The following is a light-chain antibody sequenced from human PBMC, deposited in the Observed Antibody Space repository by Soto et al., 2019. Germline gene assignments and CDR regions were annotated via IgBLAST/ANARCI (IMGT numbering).Light chain of an antibody. CDR3: SSYTSTSPPFL. J-gene: IGLJ1*01. V-gene: IGLV2-14*01. CDR2: GVS. CDR1: SSDIGDYNF. Sequence: QSALTQPASVSGSPAQSITISCTGSSSDIGDYNFVSWYQQHPGKAPKLMIYGVSLRPSGVSDRFSGSKSGNTASLTISGLQAEDEADYYCSSYTSTSPPFLFGTGTQLTVL.